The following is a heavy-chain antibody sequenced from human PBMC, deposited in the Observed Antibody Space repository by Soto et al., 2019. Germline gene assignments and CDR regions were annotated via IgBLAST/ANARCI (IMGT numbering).Heavy chain of an antibody. J-gene: IGHJ4*02. Sequence: QVQLQESGPGLVKPSETLSLTCTVSGASISSYYWTWIRQPPGKGLEWIGYIYYSGSTNYNPSLKSRVTISLDTSENQFSLKLSSVIAADTAVYYCARGGGRLDYWGQGILVTVSS. V-gene: IGHV4-59*01. CDR1: GASISSYY. CDR3: ARGGGRLDY. CDR2: IYYSGST. D-gene: IGHD2-15*01.